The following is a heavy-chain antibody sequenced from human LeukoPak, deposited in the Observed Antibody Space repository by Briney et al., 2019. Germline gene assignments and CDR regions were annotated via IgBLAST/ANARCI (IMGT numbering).Heavy chain of an antibody. Sequence: PGGSLRLSCAVSGFTFSSYTFSTYAMSWVRQAPGKGLEWVSAVSGSGVSTYYADSVKGRFTISRDNSMNTLYLQMNGLRADDTAVYYCAKGVEDSGIYYYYYMDVWGKGTTVTVSS. D-gene: IGHD2-15*01. CDR2: VSGSGVST. CDR3: AKGVEDSGIYYYYYMDV. V-gene: IGHV3-23*01. J-gene: IGHJ6*03. CDR1: GFTFSSYTFSTYA.